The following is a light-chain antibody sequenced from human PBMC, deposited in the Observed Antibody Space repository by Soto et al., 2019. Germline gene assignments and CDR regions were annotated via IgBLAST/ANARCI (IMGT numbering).Light chain of an antibody. CDR3: QQSDTFPAT. V-gene: IGKV1D-12*01. J-gene: IGKJ4*01. CDR2: ADS. Sequence: DIQMTQSPSSVSASVGDRVTITCRASQGIRSWLAWYQQRPGKAPKLLVPADSSLQSEVPSRFSGSGSGTNFTLPISSLQPDDFATYYCQQSDTFPATFGGGTKVEIK. CDR1: QGIRSW.